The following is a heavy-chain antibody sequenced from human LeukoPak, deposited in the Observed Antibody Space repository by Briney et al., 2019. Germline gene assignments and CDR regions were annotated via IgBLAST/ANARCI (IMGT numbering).Heavy chain of an antibody. D-gene: IGHD3-10*01. V-gene: IGHV3-23*01. J-gene: IGHJ6*03. CDR3: ARGSYYYGSGGHGYYMDV. CDR2: ISGSGGST. CDR1: GFTFSSYG. Sequence: GGSLRLSCAASGFTFSSYGMSWVRQAPGKGLEWVSAISGSGGSTYYADSVKGRFTISRDNSKNTLYLQMNSLRAGDTAVYYCARGSYYYGSGGHGYYMDVWGKGTTVTISS.